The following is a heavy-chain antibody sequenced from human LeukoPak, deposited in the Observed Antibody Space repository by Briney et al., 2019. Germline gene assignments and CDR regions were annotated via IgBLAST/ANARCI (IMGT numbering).Heavy chain of an antibody. V-gene: IGHV3-21*01. CDR2: ISSSSSDI. Sequence: GGSLRLSCAASGLXFRTHTMNWVRQAPGKGLEWVSCISSSSSDIYYADSVKGRFTISRDNAKNSLYLHMSSLRAEDTAVYYCARVPGGLEWADFDYWGQGSLVTVSS. J-gene: IGHJ4*02. CDR3: ARVPGGLEWADFDY. CDR1: GLXFRTHT. D-gene: IGHD3-3*01.